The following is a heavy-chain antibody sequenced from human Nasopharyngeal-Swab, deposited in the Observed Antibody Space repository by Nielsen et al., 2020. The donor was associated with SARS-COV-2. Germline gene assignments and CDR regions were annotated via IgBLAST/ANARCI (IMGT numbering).Heavy chain of an antibody. D-gene: IGHD2/OR15-2a*01. CDR3: STSFNAAGY. Sequence: ESPKISCVVSGFTSSRYWMHWVRQAPGKGLEWVSRTNGDGNITTYADSVRGRFTISRDNAKNTLFLQMNSLRAEDTAVYYCSTSFNAAGYWGQGTLVTVSS. V-gene: IGHV3-74*01. CDR2: TNGDGNIT. J-gene: IGHJ4*02. CDR1: GFTSSRYW.